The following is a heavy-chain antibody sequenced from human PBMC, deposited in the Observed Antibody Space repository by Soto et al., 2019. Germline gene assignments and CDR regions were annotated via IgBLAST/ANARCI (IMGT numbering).Heavy chain of an antibody. Sequence: GESLKISCKGSGYIFTSYWIGWVRQMPGKGLEWMGIIYPGDSDTRYSPSFQGQVTISADKSISTAYLQMNSLRAEDTAMNYCAKLGIAARLWYLALDVWGQGTTVTVSS. CDR2: IYPGDSDT. D-gene: IGHD6-6*01. CDR3: AKLGIAARLWYLALDV. J-gene: IGHJ6*02. V-gene: IGHV5-51*01. CDR1: GYIFTSYW.